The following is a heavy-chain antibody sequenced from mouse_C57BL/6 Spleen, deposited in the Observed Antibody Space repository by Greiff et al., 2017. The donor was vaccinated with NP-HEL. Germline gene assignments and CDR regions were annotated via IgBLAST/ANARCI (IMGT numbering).Heavy chain of an antibody. CDR2: IYPGDGDT. CDR3: ARLSYSETSAMDY. J-gene: IGHJ4*01. V-gene: IGHV1-82*01. D-gene: IGHD2-10*01. Sequence: VQVVESGPELVKPGASVKISCKASGYAFSSSWMNWVKQRPGKGLEWIGRIYPGDGDTNYNGKFKGKATLTADKSSSTAYMQLSSLTSEDSAVYFCARLSYSETSAMDYWGQGTSVTVSS. CDR1: GYAFSSSW.